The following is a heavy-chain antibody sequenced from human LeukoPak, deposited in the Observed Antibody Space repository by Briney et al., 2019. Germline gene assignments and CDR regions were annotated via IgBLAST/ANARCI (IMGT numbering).Heavy chain of an antibody. CDR3: AKDLFYYDLWSGYYPTLFDY. Sequence: PGGSLRLSCAASGFTFSSYTMSWVRQAPGKGLEWVSAISGSGGSTYYADSVKGRFTISRDNSKNTLYLQMNSLRAEDTAVYYCAKDLFYYDLWSGYYPTLFDYWGQGTLVTVSS. J-gene: IGHJ4*02. CDR1: GFTFSSYT. CDR2: ISGSGGST. D-gene: IGHD3-3*01. V-gene: IGHV3-23*01.